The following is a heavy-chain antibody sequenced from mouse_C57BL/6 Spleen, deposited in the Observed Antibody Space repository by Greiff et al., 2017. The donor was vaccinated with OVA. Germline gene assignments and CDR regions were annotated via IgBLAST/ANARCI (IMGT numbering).Heavy chain of an antibody. Sequence: VQLQQSGAELAKPGASVKLSCKASGYTFTSYWMHWVKQRPGQGLEWIGYINPSSGYTKYNQKFKDKATLTADKSSSTAYMQLSSLTYEDSAVYYCARFTTVDYYAMDYWGQGTSVTVSS. J-gene: IGHJ4*01. CDR2: INPSSGYT. D-gene: IGHD1-1*01. CDR3: ARFTTVDYYAMDY. V-gene: IGHV1-7*01. CDR1: GYTFTSYW.